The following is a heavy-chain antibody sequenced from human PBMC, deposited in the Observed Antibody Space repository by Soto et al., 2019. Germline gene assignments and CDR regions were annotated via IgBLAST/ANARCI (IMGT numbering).Heavy chain of an antibody. J-gene: IGHJ4*02. D-gene: IGHD2-15*01. CDR1: GGSISSYY. V-gene: IGHV4-59*01. CDR2: IYYSGST. Sequence: QVQLQESGPGRVKPSETLSLTCTVSGGSISSYYWSWIRQPPGKGLEWIGYIYYSGSTNYNPSLKSRVTISVDTSKNQFSLKLSSVTAADTAVYYCARVEGGNFDYWGQGTLVTVSS. CDR3: ARVEGGNFDY.